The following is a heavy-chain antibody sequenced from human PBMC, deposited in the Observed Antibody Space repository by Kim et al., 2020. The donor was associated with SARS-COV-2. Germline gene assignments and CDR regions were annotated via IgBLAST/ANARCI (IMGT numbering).Heavy chain of an antibody. V-gene: IGHV3-23*01. D-gene: IGHD3-9*01. CDR3: EASRYFDWQLDY. J-gene: IGHJ4*02. CDR1: GFTFSSYA. CDR2: MSGSGSGT. Sequence: GGSLRLSCAASGFTFSSYAMSWVRQAPGQGMEWVSAMSGSGSGTYYAASVKGRFTISRDNSKNTLYLQMNSLRAEDTAVYYCEASRYFDWQLDYWGQGILVTVSS.